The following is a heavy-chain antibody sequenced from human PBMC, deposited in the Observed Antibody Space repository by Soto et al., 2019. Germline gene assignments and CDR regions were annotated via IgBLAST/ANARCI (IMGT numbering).Heavy chain of an antibody. CDR3: ARDLIAAADPPEYWFDP. V-gene: IGHV1-18*04. CDR2: ISAYNGNT. Sequence: ASVKVSCKASGYTFTSYGISWVRQAPGQGLEWMGWISAYNGNTNYAQKLQGRVTMTTDTSTSTAYMELRSLRSDDTAVYYCARDLIAAADPPEYWFDPWCQGTLVTVSS. D-gene: IGHD6-13*01. CDR1: GYTFTSYG. J-gene: IGHJ5*02.